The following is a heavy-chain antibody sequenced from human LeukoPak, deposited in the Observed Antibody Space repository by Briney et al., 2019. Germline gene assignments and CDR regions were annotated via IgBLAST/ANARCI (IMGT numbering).Heavy chain of an antibody. CDR3: AKVGPGITMIVVANFDY. CDR2: ISSSSSYI. V-gene: IGHV3-21*04. D-gene: IGHD3-22*01. J-gene: IGHJ4*02. Sequence: GGSLRLSCAASGFTFSSYSMNWVRQAPGKGLEWVSSISSSSSYIYYADSVKGRFTISRDNSKNTLYLQMNSLRAEDTAVYYCAKVGPGITMIVVANFDYWGQGTLVTVSS. CDR1: GFTFSSYS.